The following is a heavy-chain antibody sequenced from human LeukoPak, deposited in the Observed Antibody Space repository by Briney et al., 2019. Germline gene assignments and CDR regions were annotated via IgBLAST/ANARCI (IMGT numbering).Heavy chain of an antibody. Sequence: GESLKISCKGSGYSFTSYWIGWVRQMPGKGLEWMGIIYPGDSDTRYSPSFQGQVTISADKSISTASLQWSSLKASDTAMYYCGRQRNRGYYYGTGPSDYWGQGTLVTVSS. CDR3: GRQRNRGYYYGTGPSDY. J-gene: IGHJ4*01. V-gene: IGHV5-51*01. D-gene: IGHD3-22*01. CDR1: GYSFTSYW. CDR2: IYPGDSDT.